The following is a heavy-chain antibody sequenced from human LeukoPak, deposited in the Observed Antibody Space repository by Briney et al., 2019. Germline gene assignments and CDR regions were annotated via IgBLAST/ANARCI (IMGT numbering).Heavy chain of an antibody. CDR2: IYSGGST. V-gene: IGHV3-53*05. CDR1: GFTVSSNY. J-gene: IGHJ4*02. CDR3: AKDTARISGSCDY. Sequence: PGGSLRLSCAASGFTVSSNYMSWVRQAPGKGLEWVSVIYSGGSTYYADSVKGRFTISRDNSKNTLYLQMNSLRAEDTAVYYCAKDTARISGSCDYWGQGTLVTVSS. D-gene: IGHD1-26*01.